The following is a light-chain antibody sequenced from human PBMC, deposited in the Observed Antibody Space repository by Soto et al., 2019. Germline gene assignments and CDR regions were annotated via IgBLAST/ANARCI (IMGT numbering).Light chain of an antibody. CDR3: QQHNNYLT. CDR2: KAS. V-gene: IGKV1-5*03. CDR1: QSISTY. Sequence: DIQMTQSPSTLSASVGDRVTITCRASQSISTYLIWYQQKPGKAPKLLIYKASNLESGVPSRFSGSGSGTEFTLTISSLQPDDSATYYCQQHNNYLTFGQGTKVDIK. J-gene: IGKJ1*01.